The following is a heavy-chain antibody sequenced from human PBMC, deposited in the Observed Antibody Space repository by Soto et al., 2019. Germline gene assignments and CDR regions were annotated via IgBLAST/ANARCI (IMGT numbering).Heavy chain of an antibody. CDR1: GGSISSGGYY. V-gene: IGHV4-31*03. CDR3: TRDTSFYYMDV. D-gene: IGHD1-1*01. Sequence: SETLSLTCTVSGGSISSGGYYWSWIRQHPGKGLEWIGYIYYSGSTYYNPSLKSRVTISVDTSKNQFSLKLSSVTAADTAVYYCTRDTSFYYMDVWGKGTTVTVSS. CDR2: IYYSGST. J-gene: IGHJ6*03.